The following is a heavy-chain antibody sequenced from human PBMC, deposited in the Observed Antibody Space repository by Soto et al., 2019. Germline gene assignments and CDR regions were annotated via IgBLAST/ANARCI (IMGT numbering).Heavy chain of an antibody. CDR3: ARDSPLGSSSSGYYYYGMDV. Sequence: ASVKVSCKASGYTFTSYGISWVRRAPGQGLEWMGWISAYNGNTNYAQKLQGRVTMTTDTSTSTAYMELRSLRSDDTAVYYCARDSPLGSSSSGYYYYGMDVWRQGTTVTVSS. CDR1: GYTFTSYG. CDR2: ISAYNGNT. V-gene: IGHV1-18*04. D-gene: IGHD6-6*01. J-gene: IGHJ6*02.